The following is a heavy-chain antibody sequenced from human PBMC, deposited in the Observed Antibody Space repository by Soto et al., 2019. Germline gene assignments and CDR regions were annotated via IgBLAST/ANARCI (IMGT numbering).Heavy chain of an antibody. CDR1: GFPFSSYA. Sequence: EVHLLESGGGLVQPGGSLRLSCAASGFPFSSYAMSWVRQAPGKGLEWVSGISGSGAGTYYADSVQGRFTISRDNSENTLYLEMNSLRAEDTPVYYCANARYCSGGSCYGLPYYYGMDVWGQGTTVTVSS. CDR3: ANARYCSGGSCYGLPYYYGMDV. J-gene: IGHJ6*02. D-gene: IGHD2-15*01. CDR2: ISGSGAGT. V-gene: IGHV3-23*01.